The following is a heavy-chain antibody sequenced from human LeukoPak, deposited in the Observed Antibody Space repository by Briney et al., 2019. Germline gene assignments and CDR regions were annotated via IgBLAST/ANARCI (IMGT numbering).Heavy chain of an antibody. J-gene: IGHJ4*02. CDR2: IYYSGST. V-gene: IGHV4-30-4*01. CDR3: ARDNGYYGSGSQSPFDY. D-gene: IGHD3-10*01. Sequence: SSETLSLTCTVSGGSISSGDYYWSGIRQAPGKGLEWIGYIYYSGSTYYNPSLKSRVPISVDTSKNQFSLKLSSVTAADTAVYYCARDNGYYGSGSQSPFDYWGQGTLVTVSS. CDR1: GGSISSGDYY.